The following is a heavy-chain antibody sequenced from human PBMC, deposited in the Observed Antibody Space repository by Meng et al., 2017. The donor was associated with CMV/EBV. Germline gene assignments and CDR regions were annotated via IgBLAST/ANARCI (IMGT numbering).Heavy chain of an antibody. CDR3: ARDTVFGVVGYNWFDP. D-gene: IGHD3-3*01. Sequence: WVRQAPGKGLEWIGSIYYSGSTYYNPSLKSRVTISVDTSKNQFSLKLSSVTAADTAVYYCARDTVFGVVGYNWFDPWGQGTLVTVSS. J-gene: IGHJ5*02. V-gene: IGHV4-39*07. CDR2: IYYSGST.